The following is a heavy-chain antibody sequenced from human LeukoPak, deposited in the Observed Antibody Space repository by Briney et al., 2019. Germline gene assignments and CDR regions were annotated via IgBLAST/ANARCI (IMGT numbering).Heavy chain of an antibody. D-gene: IGHD4-17*01. CDR1: GYRFSNYW. CDR3: ARSTGVTTILDH. J-gene: IGHJ4*02. CDR2: IYPGDSDT. Sequence: GESLKISCQGSGYRFSNYWIGWVRQMPGKGLEWMGIIYPGDSDTRYSPSFQGQVTFSADKSISTAYLQWSSLKASDTAMYYCARSTGVTTILDHWGQGTLVTVSS. V-gene: IGHV5-51*01.